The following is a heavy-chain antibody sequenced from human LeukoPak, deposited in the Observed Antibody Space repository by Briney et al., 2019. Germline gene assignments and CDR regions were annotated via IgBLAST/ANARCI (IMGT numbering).Heavy chain of an antibody. Sequence: TGGSLRLSCTGSGFTFGDHAVSWVRQAPGKGLEWVGFIRSKAYRGTTEYAASVKGRFSISRDDSASIAYLQMNSLKTEDTAVHYCARGPIQLWIHNAMDVWGQGTTVTVSS. CDR2: IRSKAYRGTT. J-gene: IGHJ6*02. CDR3: ARGPIQLWIHNAMDV. V-gene: IGHV3-49*04. CDR1: GFTFGDHA. D-gene: IGHD5-18*01.